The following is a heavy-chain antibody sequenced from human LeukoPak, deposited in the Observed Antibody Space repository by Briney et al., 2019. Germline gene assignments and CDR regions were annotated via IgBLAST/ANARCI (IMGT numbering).Heavy chain of an antibody. CDR3: ARSASTSYSYMDV. CDR2: ISWNSGSI. V-gene: IGHV3-9*01. D-gene: IGHD4-11*01. Sequence: PGRSLRLSCAASGFTFDDYAMHWVRQAPGKGLEWVSGISWNSGSIGYADSVKGRFTISRDNAKNSLYLQMNSLRAEDTAVYYCARSASTSYSYMDVWGKGTTVTVSS. CDR1: GFTFDDYA. J-gene: IGHJ6*03.